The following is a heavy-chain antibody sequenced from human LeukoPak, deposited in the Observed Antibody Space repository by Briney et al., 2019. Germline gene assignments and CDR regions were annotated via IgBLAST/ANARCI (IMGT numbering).Heavy chain of an antibody. CDR3: ARTRRSCSSTSCYFDP. J-gene: IGHJ5*02. CDR1: GFTFSSYG. Sequence: GSLRPSCAASGFTFSSYGMHWVRQAPGKGLEWVAFIRYDGSNKYYADSVKGRFTISRDNSKNTLYLQMNSLRAEDTAVYYCARTRRSCSSTSCYFDPWGQGTLVTVSS. D-gene: IGHD2-2*01. CDR2: IRYDGSNK. V-gene: IGHV3-30*02.